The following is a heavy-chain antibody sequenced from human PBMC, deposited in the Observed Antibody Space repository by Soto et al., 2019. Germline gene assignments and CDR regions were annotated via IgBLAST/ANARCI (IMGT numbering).Heavy chain of an antibody. D-gene: IGHD6-13*01. CDR1: AGIYSGGV. V-gene: IGHV3-23*01. J-gene: IGHJ4*02. CDR2: ISGSGGSN. CDR3: AKDEYSSSWYSG. Sequence: LGHRGAAAAGIYSGGVMRWVRQPRGKGREWVSGISGSGGSNYYADSVKGRFTISRHNSNNTLYMQMNSLRAEDTAVYYCAKDEYSSSWYSGWGQGP.